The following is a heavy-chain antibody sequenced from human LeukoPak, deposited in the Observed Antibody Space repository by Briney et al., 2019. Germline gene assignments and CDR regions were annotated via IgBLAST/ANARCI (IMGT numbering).Heavy chain of an antibody. Sequence: ASVKVSCKASGYTXTGYYMHWVRQAPGQGLEWMGWINPNSGGTNYAQKFQGRVTMTRDTSISTAYMELSRLRSDDTAVYYCARGYYYDSSGYYPWDYWGQGTLVTVSS. CDR1: GYTXTGYY. D-gene: IGHD3-22*01. V-gene: IGHV1-2*02. CDR3: ARGYYYDSSGYYPWDY. J-gene: IGHJ4*02. CDR2: INPNSGGT.